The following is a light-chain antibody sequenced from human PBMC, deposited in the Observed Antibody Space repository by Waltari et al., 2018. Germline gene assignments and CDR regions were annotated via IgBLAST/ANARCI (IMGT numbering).Light chain of an antibody. CDR1: QDISIV. Sequence: DVLMTTSPSTMSASVGDSVSTTCQESQDISIVWIGYQQKPGKAPKVLIYEASNLETGVPSRFTGIRSGTYFTLTISSLQPDDIATYYCQQYKDLPRTFGQGTKVEIK. J-gene: IGKJ1*01. CDR3: QQYKDLPRT. V-gene: IGKV1-33*01. CDR2: EAS.